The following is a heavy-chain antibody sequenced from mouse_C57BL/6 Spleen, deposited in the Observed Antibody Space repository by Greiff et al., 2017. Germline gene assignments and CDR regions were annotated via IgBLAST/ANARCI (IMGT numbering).Heavy chain of an antibody. J-gene: IGHJ3*01. Sequence: QVQLQQPGAELVRPGSSVKLSCKASGYTFTSYWMHWVKQRPIQGLEWIGNIDPSDSETHYNQKFKDKATLTVDKSSSTAYMQLSSLTSEDSAVYYCARWDSSGYGAYWGQGTLVTVSA. CDR1: GYTFTSYW. CDR3: ARWDSSGYGAY. V-gene: IGHV1-52*01. D-gene: IGHD3-2*02. CDR2: IDPSDSET.